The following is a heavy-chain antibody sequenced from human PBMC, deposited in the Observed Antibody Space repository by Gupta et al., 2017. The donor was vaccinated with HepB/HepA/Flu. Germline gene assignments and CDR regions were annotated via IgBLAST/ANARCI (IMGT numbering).Heavy chain of an antibody. D-gene: IGHD4-11*01. V-gene: IGHV4-59*08. J-gene: IGHJ1*01. CDR2: ISSCGNT. CDR1: GGSIRSYH. Sequence: VQLLVSSPGLVKPSPTLSLTCTFSGGSIRSYHWSWIRQPPGKGVEWLGYISSCGNTNYNPSLKSRVTISVDTSKNQFSRKLSSVTATDTAVYYGARYSDYSSFQHWGQGTLVPVSS. CDR3: ARYSDYSSFQH.